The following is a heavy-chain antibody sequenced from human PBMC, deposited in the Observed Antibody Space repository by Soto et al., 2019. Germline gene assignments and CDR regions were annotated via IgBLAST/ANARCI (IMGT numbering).Heavy chain of an antibody. D-gene: IGHD5-18*01. CDR3: VRNVDTTKAYYFDY. CDR1: GGSISPYY. V-gene: IGHV4-59*01. CDR2: IYYSGRT. J-gene: IGHJ4*02. Sequence: QVQLQESGPGLVKPSETLSLTCTVSGGSISPYYWSWIRQPPGKGLEWIGYIYYSGRTNYSPSLKSRGTILVDTSNNQFSLKLSSVTAADTAVYYCVRNVDTTKAYYFDYWGQGSLVTVSS.